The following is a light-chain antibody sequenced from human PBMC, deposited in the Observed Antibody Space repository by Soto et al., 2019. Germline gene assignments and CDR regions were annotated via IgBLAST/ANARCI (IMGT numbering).Light chain of an antibody. V-gene: IGKV1-5*03. CDR2: KAS. CDR3: QQYNNYPYT. Sequence: DIQMTQSPSTLSASVGDRVTITCRASQSINSYLAWYQQKPGKAPKVLIYKASSLKSGVPSRFSGSGSGTDFTRTISSLQPDDFATYYCQQYNNYPYTFGHGTKLEIK. J-gene: IGKJ2*01. CDR1: QSINSY.